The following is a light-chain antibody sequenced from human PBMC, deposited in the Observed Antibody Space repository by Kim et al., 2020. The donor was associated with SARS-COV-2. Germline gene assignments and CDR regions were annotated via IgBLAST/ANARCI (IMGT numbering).Light chain of an antibody. CDR1: KLGDKY. V-gene: IGLV3-1*01. Sequence: SYELTQPPSVSVSPGQTASITCSGDKLGDKYACWYQQKPGQSPVLVIYQDSKRPSGLPERFSGSNSGNTATLTISGPQAMDEADYYCQAWDSSTAVFVGG. J-gene: IGLJ2*01. CDR3: QAWDSSTAV. CDR2: QDS.